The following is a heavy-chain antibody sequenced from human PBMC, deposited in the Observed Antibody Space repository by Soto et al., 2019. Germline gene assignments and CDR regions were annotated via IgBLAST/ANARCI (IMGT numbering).Heavy chain of an antibody. V-gene: IGHV4-59*01. Sequence: QVQLQESGPGLVKPSETLSLTCTVSGGSISSYYWSWIRQPPGKGLEWIGYIYYSGSNNYTPSLKKRVTISVDTSKNQFSLKLSSVTAADTAVYYCARDIGGYCSGGSCPTNNDAFDIWGQGTMVTVSS. CDR1: GGSISSYY. J-gene: IGHJ3*02. D-gene: IGHD2-15*01. CDR3: ARDIGGYCSGGSCPTNNDAFDI. CDR2: IYYSGSN.